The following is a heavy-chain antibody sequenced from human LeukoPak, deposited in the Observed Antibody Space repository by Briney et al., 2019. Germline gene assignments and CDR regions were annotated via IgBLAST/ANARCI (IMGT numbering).Heavy chain of an antibody. V-gene: IGHV5-10-1*01. Sequence: GESLKISCKGSGYSFTSYWISWVRQMPGKGLEWMGRIDPSDSYTNYSPSLQGHVTISADKSISTAYLQWSSLKGSDTAMYYCARQGWEGTSGTTWDYYYGMDVWGKGTTVTVSS. D-gene: IGHD1-1*01. CDR2: IDPSDSYT. J-gene: IGHJ6*04. CDR1: GYSFTSYW. CDR3: ARQGWEGTSGTTWDYYYGMDV.